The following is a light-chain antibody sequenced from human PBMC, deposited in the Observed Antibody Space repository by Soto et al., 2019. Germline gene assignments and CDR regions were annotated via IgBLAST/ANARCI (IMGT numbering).Light chain of an antibody. Sequence: QSALTQPPSASGSPGQSVAISCTGTSSDVGVYNYVSWYQQHSGKAPKLMIYEVTRRPSGVPDRFSGYKSCSAASLTVSGLQGEEEADYYCASYAGNNVVFGGGTKVTVL. CDR3: ASYAGNNVV. CDR2: EVT. J-gene: IGLJ2*01. CDR1: SSDVGVYNY. V-gene: IGLV2-8*01.